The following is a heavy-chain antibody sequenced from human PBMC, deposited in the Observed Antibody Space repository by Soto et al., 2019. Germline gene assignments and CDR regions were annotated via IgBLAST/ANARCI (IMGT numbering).Heavy chain of an antibody. V-gene: IGHV1-69*02. CDR2: IIPILGIA. CDR3: AASGDILTSDWNYFDY. Sequence: QVQLVQSGAEVKKPGSSVKVSCKASGGTFSSYTISWVRQAPGQGLEWMGRIIPILGIANYAQKFQGRVTITADKSTSTAYMELSSLRSEDTAVYYCAASGDILTSDWNYFDYWGQGTLVTVSS. J-gene: IGHJ4*02. CDR1: GGTFSSYT. D-gene: IGHD3-9*01.